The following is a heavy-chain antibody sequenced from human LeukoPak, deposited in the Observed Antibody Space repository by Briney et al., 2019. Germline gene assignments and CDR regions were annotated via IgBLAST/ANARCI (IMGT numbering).Heavy chain of an antibody. CDR1: GFTFTSSA. CDR3: AANLKGYCTNGVCGFDY. CDR2: IVVGSGNT. D-gene: IGHD2-8*01. V-gene: IGHV1-58*02. Sequence: TSVKVSCKASGFTFTSSAMQWVRQARGQRLEWIGWIVVGSGNTNYAQKFQERVTITRDMSTSTAYMELSSLRFEDTAVYYCAANLKGYCTNGVCGFDYWGQGTLVTVSS. J-gene: IGHJ4*02.